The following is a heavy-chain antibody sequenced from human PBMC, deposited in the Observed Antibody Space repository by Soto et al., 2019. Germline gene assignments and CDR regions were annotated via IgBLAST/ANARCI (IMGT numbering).Heavy chain of an antibody. CDR3: ARVSTTAKTFEY. CDR1: GFTVGSSY. V-gene: IGHV3-53*02. Sequence: EVQLVETGGGLIQPGGSLRLSCTTSGFTVGSSYMSWVRQAPGRGLEWVSVIYTGGSTYYADSVKGRFTISRDNSKNTLRLQMHSLRAEDTALYYCARVSTTAKTFEYWGQGTLVTVSS. CDR2: IYTGGST. J-gene: IGHJ4*02.